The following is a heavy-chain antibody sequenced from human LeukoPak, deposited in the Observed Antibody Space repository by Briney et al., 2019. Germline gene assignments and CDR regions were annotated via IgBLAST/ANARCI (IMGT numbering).Heavy chain of an antibody. J-gene: IGHJ4*02. D-gene: IGHD7-27*01. V-gene: IGHV1-46*01. CDR1: GYTFTSYG. CDR3: ARDRAGSWGMDY. Sequence: RASVKVSCKASGYTFTSYGISWVRQAPGQGLEWMGIIYPHRLTITYAQKFQGRVTLTSDTSTSTVYLELNTLKSEDTAVYFCARDRAGSWGMDYWGQGTLVTVSS. CDR2: IYPHRLTI.